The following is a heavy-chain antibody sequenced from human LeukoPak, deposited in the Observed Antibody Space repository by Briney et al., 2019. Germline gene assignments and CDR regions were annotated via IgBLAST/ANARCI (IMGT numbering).Heavy chain of an antibody. CDR1: GYTFTGYY. Sequence: GASVKVSCKASGYTFTGYYMHWVRQAPGQGLEWMGWINPNSGGTNYAQKFQGRVAMTRDTSISTAYMELSRLRSDDTAVYYCARDGRPSSGYYYVLYWGQGTLVTVSS. V-gene: IGHV1-2*02. CDR3: ARDGRPSSGYYYVLY. D-gene: IGHD3-22*01. CDR2: INPNSGGT. J-gene: IGHJ4*02.